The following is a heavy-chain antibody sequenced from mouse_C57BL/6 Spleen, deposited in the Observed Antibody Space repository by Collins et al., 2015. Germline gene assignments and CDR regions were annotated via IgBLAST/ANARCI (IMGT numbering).Heavy chain of an antibody. D-gene: IGHD1-1*01. V-gene: IGHV1-22*01. CDR2: INPNNGGT. Sequence: EVQLQQSGPELVKPGASVKMSCKASGYTFTDYNMHWVKQSHGKSLEWIGYINPNNGGTSYNQKFKGKATLTVNKSSSTAYMELRSLTSEDSAVYYCARGRGSSYWFAYWGQGTLVTVSA. CDR1: GYTFTDYN. CDR3: ARGRGSSYWFAY. J-gene: IGHJ3*01.